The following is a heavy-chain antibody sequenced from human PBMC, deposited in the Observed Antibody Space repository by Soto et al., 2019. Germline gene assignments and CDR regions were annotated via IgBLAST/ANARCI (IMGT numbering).Heavy chain of an antibody. V-gene: IGHV3-13*04. Sequence: EVQVVESGGGLVQPGGSLRLSCAASGFTFSRYDMHWVRQATGRGLEWVSGIGTSGDTYYAGSVKGRFTISRENAKNSEYLQMNSLRDGDTAVYYCARGALGFDPWGQGALVAVSS. CDR1: GFTFSRYD. CDR3: ARGALGFDP. D-gene: IGHD6-6*01. J-gene: IGHJ5*02. CDR2: IGTSGDT.